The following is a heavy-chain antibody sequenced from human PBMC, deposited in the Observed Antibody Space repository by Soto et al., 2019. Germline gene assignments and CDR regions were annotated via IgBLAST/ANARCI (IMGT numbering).Heavy chain of an antibody. CDR1: GFTFSSYG. D-gene: IGHD1-26*01. V-gene: IGHV3-30*18. CDR3: AKREPTYDY. J-gene: IGHJ4*02. CDR2: VSDDGSNK. Sequence: AGGSLRLSCAASGFTFSSYGMHWVRQAPGKGLEWVAVVSDDGSNKYYADPVKGRFTISRDNSKNTLYLQMNSLRAEDTAVYYCAKREPTYDYWGQGTLVTVSS.